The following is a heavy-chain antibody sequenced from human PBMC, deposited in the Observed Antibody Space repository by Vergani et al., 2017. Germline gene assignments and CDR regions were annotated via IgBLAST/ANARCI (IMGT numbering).Heavy chain of an antibody. V-gene: IGHV5-51*01. J-gene: IGHJ3*01. CDR1: GYRFTGYW. CDR3: ARPLSPGTTTGAFDV. CDR2: IYPGDSDT. Sequence: EVQLVQSGAEVKKPGESLKISCKGSGYRFTGYWIAWVRQMPGKGLEYVGIIYPGDSDTRYSPAFQGQVTMSAGKSIDTAYLQWSSLKASDTGTYYCARPLSPGTTTGAFDVWGQGTKVTVSS. D-gene: IGHD1-26*01.